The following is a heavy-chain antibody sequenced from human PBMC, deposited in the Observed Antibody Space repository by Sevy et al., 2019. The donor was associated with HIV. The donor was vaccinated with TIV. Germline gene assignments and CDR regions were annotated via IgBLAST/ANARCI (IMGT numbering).Heavy chain of an antibody. CDR1: GGSIRSSRYY. CDR2: ISYTGNT. Sequence: SETLSLTCTVSGGSIRSSRYYWGWIRQPPGKGLEWIGRISYTGNTSTNPSLKSRVTISVDTSKNQFSLKLSSVTAADTAVYYCARLAYGDYSGYFDYWGQGTLVTVSS. V-gene: IGHV4-39*01. J-gene: IGHJ4*02. D-gene: IGHD4-17*01. CDR3: ARLAYGDYSGYFDY.